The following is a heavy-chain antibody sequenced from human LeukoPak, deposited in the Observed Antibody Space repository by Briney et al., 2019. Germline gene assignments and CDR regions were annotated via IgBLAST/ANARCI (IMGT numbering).Heavy chain of an antibody. Sequence: ASVRVSCKASGYSFSDYFIHWVRQAPGQGLEWMGRVNPNSGDTNYVQKFQGRVTMTRDTSISTVYMGVTSLRSDDTAMYYCARGRAGGFDLWGQGTLVTVSS. D-gene: IGHD3-10*01. CDR2: VNPNSGDT. CDR3: ARGRAGGFDL. J-gene: IGHJ5*02. CDR1: GYSFSDYF. V-gene: IGHV1-2*06.